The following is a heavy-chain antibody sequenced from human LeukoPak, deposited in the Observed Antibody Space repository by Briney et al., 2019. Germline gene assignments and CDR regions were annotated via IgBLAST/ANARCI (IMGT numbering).Heavy chain of an antibody. J-gene: IGHJ4*02. CDR2: ISYDGSNK. CDR3: AREYYDSSDCLDY. CDR1: GFTFSSYA. Sequence: GGSLRLSCAASGFTFSSYAMHWVRQAPGKGLEWVAVISYDGSNKYYADSVKGRFTISRDNSKNTLYLQMNSLRAEDTAVYYCAREYYDSSDCLDYWGQGTLVTVSS. D-gene: IGHD3-22*01. V-gene: IGHV3-30-3*01.